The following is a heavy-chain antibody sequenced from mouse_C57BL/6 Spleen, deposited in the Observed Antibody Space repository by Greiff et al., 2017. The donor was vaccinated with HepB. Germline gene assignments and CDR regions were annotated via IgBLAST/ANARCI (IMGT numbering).Heavy chain of an antibody. D-gene: IGHD4-1*01. CDR2: INPSTGGT. CDR3: ARSGLGRGYFDY. J-gene: IGHJ2*01. V-gene: IGHV1-42*01. Sequence: VQLQQSGPELVKPGASVKISCKASGYSFTGYYMNWVKQSPEKSLEWIGEINPSTGGTTYNQKFKAKATLTVDKSSSTAYMQLKSLTSEDSAVYYCARSGLGRGYFDYWGQGTTLTVSS. CDR1: GYSFTGYY.